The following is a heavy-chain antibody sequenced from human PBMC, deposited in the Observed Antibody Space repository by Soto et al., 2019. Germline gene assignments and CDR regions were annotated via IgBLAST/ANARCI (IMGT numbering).Heavy chain of an antibody. J-gene: IGHJ6*03. Sequence: PGGSLRLSCAASGFIFSRYAMNWVRQAPGKGLEWVSAISGSGGNTYYADSVKGRFTISRDNSKNTLYVQMNSLRAEDTAVYYCAKAYTVTKPYYYYMDVWGKGTTVTVSS. CDR2: ISGSGGNT. V-gene: IGHV3-23*01. D-gene: IGHD4-17*01. CDR3: AKAYTVTKPYYYYMDV. CDR1: GFIFSRYA.